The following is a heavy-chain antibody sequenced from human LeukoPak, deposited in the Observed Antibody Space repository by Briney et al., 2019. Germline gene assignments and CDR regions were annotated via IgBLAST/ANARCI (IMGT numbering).Heavy chain of an antibody. Sequence: GGSLRLSCAASGFTFSGYGMHWVRQAPGQGLEWLAGISYSGSHKFYADSVKGRFTISRDNSKNTLFLEMNSLTTEDTAVYYWANPDAGGDSTGRPFDCWGQGTLVTVSS. J-gene: IGHJ4*02. V-gene: IGHV3-30*18. D-gene: IGHD6-19*01. CDR1: GFTFSGYG. CDR3: ANPDAGGDSTGRPFDC. CDR2: ISYSGSHK.